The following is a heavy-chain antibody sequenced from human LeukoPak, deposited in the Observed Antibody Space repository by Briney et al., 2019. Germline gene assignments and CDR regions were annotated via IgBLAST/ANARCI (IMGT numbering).Heavy chain of an antibody. CDR2: ISSSTSYI. CDR3: ARAGGSTVSHSDY. V-gene: IGHV3-21*01. D-gene: IGHD4-17*01. CDR1: GFTFTNAW. J-gene: IGHJ4*02. Sequence: GGSLRLSCAASGFTFTNAWMNWVRQAPGKGLEWVSSISSSTSYIYYADSVKGRFTISKDNAKSSLYLQMNSLRAEDTAVYYCARAGGSTVSHSDYWGQGTLVTVSS.